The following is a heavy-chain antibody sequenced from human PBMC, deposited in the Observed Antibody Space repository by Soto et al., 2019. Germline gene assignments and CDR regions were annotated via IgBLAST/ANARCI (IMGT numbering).Heavy chain of an antibody. CDR1: GGSFSGYY. CDR3: ARRALVVVITTSGLFDY. Sequence: QVQLQQWGAGLLKPSETLSLTCAVYGGSFSGYYWSWIRQPPGKGLEWIGEINHSGSTNYNPSLKSRVTISVDTSKNQFSLKLSSVTAADTAVYYCARRALVVVITTSGLFDYWGQGTLVTVSS. D-gene: IGHD3-22*01. J-gene: IGHJ4*02. CDR2: INHSGST. V-gene: IGHV4-34*01.